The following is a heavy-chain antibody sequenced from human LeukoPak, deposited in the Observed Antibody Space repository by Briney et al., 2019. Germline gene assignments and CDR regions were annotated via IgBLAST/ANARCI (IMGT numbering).Heavy chain of an antibody. Sequence: PGGSLRLSCAASGFAFSSYTMNWVRQAPGKGLEWVAFIRYDGSNKYYADSVKGRFTISRDNSENTLYLQMNSLRAEDTAVYYCAKDSIWHYYDSSGYSFDYWGQGTLVTVSS. J-gene: IGHJ4*02. CDR3: AKDSIWHYYDSSGYSFDY. CDR1: GFAFSSYT. V-gene: IGHV3-30*02. D-gene: IGHD3-22*01. CDR2: IRYDGSNK.